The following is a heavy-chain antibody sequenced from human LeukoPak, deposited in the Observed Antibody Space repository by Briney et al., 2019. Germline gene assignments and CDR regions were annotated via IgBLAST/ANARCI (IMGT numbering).Heavy chain of an antibody. J-gene: IGHJ3*02. CDR3: ARDDVVGDDALDI. CDR1: GGTFSSYA. CDR2: IIPIFGTA. V-gene: IGHV1-69*06. D-gene: IGHD3-16*01. Sequence: ASVKVSCKASGGTFSSYAISWVRQAPGQGLEWMGGIIPIFGTANYAQKFQGRVTMTWDTSTSTVYMELSSLRFEDTAVYYCARDDVVGDDALDIWGQGTMVTVSS.